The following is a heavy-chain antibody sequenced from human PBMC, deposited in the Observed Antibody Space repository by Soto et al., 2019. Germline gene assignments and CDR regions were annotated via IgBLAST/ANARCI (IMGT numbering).Heavy chain of an antibody. CDR1: GFTFSDYY. CDR3: AREGALYCSSTSCHAGYRDY. J-gene: IGHJ4*02. Sequence: QVQLVESGGGLVKPGGSLRLSCAASGFTFSDYYMSWIRQAPGKGLEWVSYISSSGSTIYYADSVKGRFTISRDNAKNSLYLQMNSLRAEDTAVYYCAREGALYCSSTSCHAGYRDYWGQGTLVTVSS. CDR2: ISSSGSTI. V-gene: IGHV3-11*01. D-gene: IGHD2-2*01.